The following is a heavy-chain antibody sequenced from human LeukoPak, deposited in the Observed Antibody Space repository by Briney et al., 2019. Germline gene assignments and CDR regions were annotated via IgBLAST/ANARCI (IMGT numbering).Heavy chain of an antibody. CDR1: GGTFSSYA. V-gene: IGHV1-18*01. Sequence: GSSVKVSCKASGGTFSSYAISWVRQAPGQGLEWMGWISAYNGNTNYAQKLQGRVTMTTDTSTSTAYMELRSLRSDDTAVYYCARDRSLYYDFWSGYYELDYWGQGTLVTVSS. D-gene: IGHD3-3*01. CDR3: ARDRSLYYDFWSGYYELDY. J-gene: IGHJ4*02. CDR2: ISAYNGNT.